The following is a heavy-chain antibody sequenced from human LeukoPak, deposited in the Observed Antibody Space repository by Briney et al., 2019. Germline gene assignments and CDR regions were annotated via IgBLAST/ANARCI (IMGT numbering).Heavy chain of an antibody. CDR1: GGSISSSSYY. V-gene: IGHV4-39*01. CDR3: ARRDPRTPFQH. CDR2: IYYSGST. J-gene: IGHJ1*01. Sequence: SETLSLTCTVSGGSISSSSYYWGWIRQPPGKGLEWIGSIYYSGSTYYNPSLKSRVTISVDTSKNQFSLKLSSVTAADTAVYYCARRDPRTPFQHWGQGTLVTVSS.